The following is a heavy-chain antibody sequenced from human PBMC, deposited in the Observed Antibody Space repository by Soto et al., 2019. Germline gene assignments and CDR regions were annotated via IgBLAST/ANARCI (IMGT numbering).Heavy chain of an antibody. Sequence: GGSLRLSCAASGFTFSNHPMSWVRQAPGKGLEWVSAISDDGSSTYYADSVKGRFTISRDNSKNKLYVQMSSLRPEETAVYYCAKFHRGTGSSFDNWGQGNQVTVSS. CDR2: ISDDGSST. CDR3: AKFHRGTGSSFDN. J-gene: IGHJ4*02. CDR1: GFTFSNHP. D-gene: IGHD3-10*01. V-gene: IGHV3-23*01.